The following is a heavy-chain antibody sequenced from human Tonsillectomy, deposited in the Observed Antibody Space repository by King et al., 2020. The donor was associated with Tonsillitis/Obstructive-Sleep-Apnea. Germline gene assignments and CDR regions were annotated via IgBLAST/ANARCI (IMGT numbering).Heavy chain of an antibody. V-gene: IGHV3-23*04. CDR3: ARFPYNYYGSGGYYFDY. J-gene: IGHJ4*02. CDR2: ISGSGGST. Sequence: QLVESGGGLVQPGGSLRLSCAASGFTFSSYAMSWVRQAPGKGLEWVSAISGSGGSTYYADSVKGRFTISRDNSKNTLYLQMNSLRAEDTAVYYCARFPYNYYGSGGYYFDYWGQGTLVTVSS. D-gene: IGHD3-10*01. CDR1: GFTFSSYA.